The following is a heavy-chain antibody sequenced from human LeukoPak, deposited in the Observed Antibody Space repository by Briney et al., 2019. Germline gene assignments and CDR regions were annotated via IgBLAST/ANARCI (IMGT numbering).Heavy chain of an antibody. J-gene: IGHJ5*02. CDR1: GFTFSRYS. Sequence: GGSLRLSCAASGFTFSRYSMNWVRQAPGKGLEWVSSISTSGSYIYYADSVKGRFTISRDNARNSLYLEMNSLRAEDTAVYYCARDNSEGQWLVGNWFDPWGQGTLVTVSS. D-gene: IGHD6-19*01. CDR2: ISTSGSYI. CDR3: ARDNSEGQWLVGNWFDP. V-gene: IGHV3-21*01.